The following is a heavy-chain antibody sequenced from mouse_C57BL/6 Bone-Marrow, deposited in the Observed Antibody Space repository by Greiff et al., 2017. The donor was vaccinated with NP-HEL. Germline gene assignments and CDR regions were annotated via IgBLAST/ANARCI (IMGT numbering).Heavy chain of an antibody. CDR1: GFNIKDDY. CDR2: IDPENGDT. J-gene: IGHJ1*03. V-gene: IGHV14-4*01. D-gene: IGHD2-3*01. Sequence: EVQLQQSGAELVRPGASVKLSCTASGFNIKDDYMHWVKQRPEQGLAWIGWIDPENGDTEYASKFQGKATITADTSSNTAYLQLSRLTSEDTAVYYGTPDGYYPYWYFDVWGTGTTVTGSS. CDR3: TPDGYYPYWYFDV.